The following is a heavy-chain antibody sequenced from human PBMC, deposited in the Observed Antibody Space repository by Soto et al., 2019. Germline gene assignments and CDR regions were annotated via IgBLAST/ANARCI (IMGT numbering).Heavy chain of an antibody. CDR1: GYTFTSYA. CDR3: ARGRRELLHAFDI. CDR2: INAGNGNT. D-gene: IGHD1-26*01. J-gene: IGHJ3*02. V-gene: IGHV1-3*01. Sequence: ASVKVSCKASGYTFTSYAMHWVRQAPGQRLEWMGWINAGNGNTKYSQKFQGRVTITRDTSASTAYMELSSLRSEDTAVYYCARGRRELLHAFDIWGQGTMVTVSS.